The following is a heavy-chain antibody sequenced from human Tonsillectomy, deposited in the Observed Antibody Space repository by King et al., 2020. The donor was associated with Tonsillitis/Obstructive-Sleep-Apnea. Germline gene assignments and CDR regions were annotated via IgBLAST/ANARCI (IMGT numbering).Heavy chain of an antibody. J-gene: IGHJ5*02. Sequence: VQLVESGGGLVQPGGSLRLSCAASGFTVSSNYMSWVRQAPGKGLEGVSVIYSGGSTYYAGSVKGRFHISRDNSKNMLYLQMNSLRAEDTAVYYCARAPYRGGSWLDPWGQGTLVTVSS. CDR3: ARAPYRGGSWLDP. D-gene: IGHD1-26*01. CDR1: GFTVSSNY. V-gene: IGHV3-66*01. CDR2: IYSGGST.